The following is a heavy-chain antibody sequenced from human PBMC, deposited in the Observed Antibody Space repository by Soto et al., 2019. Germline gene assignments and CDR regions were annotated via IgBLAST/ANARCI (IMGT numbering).Heavy chain of an antibody. CDR3: TTEIPGIAAADDAFDI. D-gene: IGHD6-13*01. V-gene: IGHV3-15*01. CDR1: GFTFSNAW. CDR2: IKSKTDGGTT. J-gene: IGHJ3*02. Sequence: GGSLRLSCAASGFTFSNAWMSWVRQAPGKGLEWVGRIKSKTDGGTTDYAAPVKGRFTISRDDSKNTLYLQMNSLKTEDTAVYYCTTEIPGIAAADDAFDIWGQGTMVTVSS.